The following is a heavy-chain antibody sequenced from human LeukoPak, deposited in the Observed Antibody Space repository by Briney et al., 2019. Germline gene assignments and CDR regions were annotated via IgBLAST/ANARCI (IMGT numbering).Heavy chain of an antibody. D-gene: IGHD5-24*01. CDR1: GYTFTGHY. CDR3: ATNRVGSSFDY. J-gene: IGHJ4*02. Sequence: ASVTVSCKASGYTFTGHYMHWVRQAPGQGLEWMGRIDINSGGTTFAHHFQGRVTLTRDTSISTGYMELSGLTSDDTAVYYCATNRVGSSFDYWGQGTLVSVSS. CDR2: IDINSGGT. V-gene: IGHV1-2*02.